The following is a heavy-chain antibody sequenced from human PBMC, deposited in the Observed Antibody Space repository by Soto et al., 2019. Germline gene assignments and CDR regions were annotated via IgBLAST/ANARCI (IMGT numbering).Heavy chain of an antibody. CDR2: ISGYNEKT. Sequence: QVQLVQSGSEVKKPGASVKVSCKASGFTFNSFGVSWLRQAPGQGPEWMGWISGYNEKTKYAQKVQGRVTMTTDTSTNTAYMELRSLRSDDTAVYYCARVIMIFGVANLGSYFDYWGQGTRVTVSA. V-gene: IGHV1-18*04. CDR1: GFTFNSFG. D-gene: IGHD3-3*01. J-gene: IGHJ4*02. CDR3: ARVIMIFGVANLGSYFDY.